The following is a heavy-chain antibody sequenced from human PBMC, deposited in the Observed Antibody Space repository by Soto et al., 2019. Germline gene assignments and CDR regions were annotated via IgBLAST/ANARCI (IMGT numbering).Heavy chain of an antibody. Sequence: QVQLQESGPGLVKPSQTLSLTCTVSAGSISSGGYYWSWIRQHPGNGLEWIGYIYYSGSTYYNPYLKSLVTISVDTSKNQFSLKLSSVTAADTAVYYCARVDCSSTSCYTGYYYYGMDVWGQGTTVTVSS. CDR1: AGSISSGGYY. V-gene: IGHV4-31*01. D-gene: IGHD2-2*02. CDR3: ARVDCSSTSCYTGYYYYGMDV. J-gene: IGHJ6*02. CDR2: IYYSGST.